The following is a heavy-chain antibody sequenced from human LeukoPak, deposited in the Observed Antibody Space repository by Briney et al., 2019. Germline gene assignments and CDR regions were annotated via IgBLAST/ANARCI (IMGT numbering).Heavy chain of an antibody. V-gene: IGHV3-74*01. CDR2: INSDGSST. Sequence: SGGSLRLSCAASGFTFSSYLMHWVRQAPGKGLVWVSRINSDGSSTSYADSVRGRFTISRDNAKNTLYLQMNSLRAEDTAVYYCASGRYYGSGSSFDYWGQGTLVTVSS. J-gene: IGHJ4*02. CDR1: GFTFSSYL. CDR3: ASGRYYGSGSSFDY. D-gene: IGHD3-10*01.